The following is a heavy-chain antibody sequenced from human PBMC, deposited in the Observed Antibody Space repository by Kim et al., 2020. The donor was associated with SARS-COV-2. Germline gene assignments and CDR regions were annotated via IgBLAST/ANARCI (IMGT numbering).Heavy chain of an antibody. J-gene: IGHJ4*02. CDR1: GGSTNTYY. V-gene: IGHV4-4*07. Sequence: SETLSLTCTVSGGSTNTYYWTWIRQPAGKILEWIGRIYSNEITNYNPSLNSRVTMSIDTSKNLFSLTLRSVTAADTAVYYCARDFGAAGISDYWGQGTLV. D-gene: IGHD3-16*01. CDR3: ARDFGAAGISDY. CDR2: IYSNEIT.